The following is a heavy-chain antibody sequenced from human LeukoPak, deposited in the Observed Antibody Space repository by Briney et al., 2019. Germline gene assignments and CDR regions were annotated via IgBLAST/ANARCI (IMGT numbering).Heavy chain of an antibody. CDR2: INHSGST. J-gene: IGHJ4*02. Sequence: PSETLSLTCAVYGGSFSGYYWSWIRQPPGKGLEWIGEINHSGSTNYNPPLKSRVTISVDTSKNQFSLKLSSVTAADTAVYYCARGRKGYDSSGYYYTKYYFDYWGQGTLVTVSS. D-gene: IGHD3-22*01. CDR3: ARGRKGYDSSGYYYTKYYFDY. CDR1: GGSFSGYY. V-gene: IGHV4-34*01.